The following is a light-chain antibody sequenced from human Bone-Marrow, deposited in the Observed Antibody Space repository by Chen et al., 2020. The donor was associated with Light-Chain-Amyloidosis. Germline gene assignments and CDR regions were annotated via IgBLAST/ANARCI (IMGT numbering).Light chain of an antibody. J-gene: IGLJ2*01. CDR1: DLPTKY. V-gene: IGLV3-25*03. CDR2: RDT. CDR3: QSADSSGTYEVI. Sequence: YKLTQPPSGSFSPGQTARIPASGDDLPTKYAYWYQQKPAQAPVMGIHRDTERPSGISERFSGDSSGTTATLTISGVQAEDEADYHCQSADSSGTYEVICGGGTKLTVL.